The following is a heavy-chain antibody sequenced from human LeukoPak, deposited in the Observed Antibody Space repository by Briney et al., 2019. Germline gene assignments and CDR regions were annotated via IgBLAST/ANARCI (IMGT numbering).Heavy chain of an antibody. CDR2: IHHSGST. CDR1: GGSISSDDYS. J-gene: IGHJ6*03. CDR3: ARRRYYYYYYMDV. V-gene: IGHV4-30-2*01. Sequence: SETLSLTCVVSGGSISSDDYSWSWIRQPPGKGLEWIGFIHHSGSTYYNPSFKSRITISVDTSKNQFSLKLSSVTAADTAVYYCARRRYYYYYYMDVWGKGTTVTVSS.